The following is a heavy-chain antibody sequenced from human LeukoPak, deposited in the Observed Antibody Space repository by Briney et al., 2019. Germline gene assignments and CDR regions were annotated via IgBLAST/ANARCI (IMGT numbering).Heavy chain of an antibody. CDR2: ISYDGSNK. D-gene: IGHD3-10*01. CDR3: ARGPWYYGSGSPYYFDY. J-gene: IGHJ4*02. V-gene: IGHV3-30*04. Sequence: GRSLRLSCAASGFTFSSYAMHWVRQAPGKGLEWVAVISYDGSNKYYADSVKGRFTISRDNSKNTLYLQMNSLRAEDTAVYYCARGPWYYGSGSPYYFDYWGQGTLVTVSS. CDR1: GFTFSSYA.